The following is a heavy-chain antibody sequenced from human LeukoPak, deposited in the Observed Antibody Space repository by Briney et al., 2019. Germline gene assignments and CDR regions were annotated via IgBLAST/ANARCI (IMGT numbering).Heavy chain of an antibody. CDR3: AKGTPAAMQYFQH. D-gene: IGHD2-2*01. V-gene: IGHV3-23*01. CDR2: VGGSDDTT. CDR1: GFTVADYV. Sequence: RGSLRLSCSASGFTVADYVMNWVRQTPGGGLQWVATVGGSDDTTYYTDSVRGRFAISRDNFKNTVSLQMNSLRVEDTAVYYCAKGTPAAMQYFQHWGQGTLVTVSS. J-gene: IGHJ1*01.